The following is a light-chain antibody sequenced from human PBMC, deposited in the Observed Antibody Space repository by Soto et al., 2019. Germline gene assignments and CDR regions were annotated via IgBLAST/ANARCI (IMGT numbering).Light chain of an antibody. J-gene: IGKJ1*01. CDR1: QDITNH. V-gene: IGKV1-33*01. CDR3: QHSDNLPWT. Sequence: DIQMTQSPSSLSASVGDRVTITCQASQDITNHLNWYQQRPGKAPKLLIYDASSLDPGVPSRFSGSGFWTYFPFTINSLQPEDFATYFCQHSDNLPWTFGQGIKVEIK. CDR2: DAS.